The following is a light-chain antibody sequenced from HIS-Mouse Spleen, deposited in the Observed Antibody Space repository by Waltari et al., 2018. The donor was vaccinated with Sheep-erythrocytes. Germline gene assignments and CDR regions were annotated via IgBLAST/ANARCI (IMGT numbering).Light chain of an antibody. CDR2: DVS. V-gene: IGLV2-11*01. J-gene: IGLJ1*01. Sequence: QSALTQPRSVSGSPGQSVTISCTGTSSDVGGYNYVSWYHHHPGKPPKLMIYDVSKRPSGVPDRFSGSKSGNTASLTISGLQAEDEADYYCCSYAGSYNHVFATGTKVTVL. CDR3: CSYAGSYNHV. CDR1: SSDVGGYNY.